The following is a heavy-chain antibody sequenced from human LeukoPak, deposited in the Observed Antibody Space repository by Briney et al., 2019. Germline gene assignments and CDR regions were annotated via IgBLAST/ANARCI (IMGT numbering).Heavy chain of an antibody. V-gene: IGHV4-34*01. CDR3: ARIPAGLLYWYFDL. D-gene: IGHD2-2*01. CDR1: GGSFSGYY. CDR2: INHSGST. J-gene: IGHJ2*01. Sequence: SETLSLTCAVYGGSFSGYYWSRIRQPPGKGLEWIGEINHSGSTNYNPSLKSRVTISVDTSKNQFSLKLSSVTAADTAVYYCARIPAGLLYWYFDLWGRGTLVTVSS.